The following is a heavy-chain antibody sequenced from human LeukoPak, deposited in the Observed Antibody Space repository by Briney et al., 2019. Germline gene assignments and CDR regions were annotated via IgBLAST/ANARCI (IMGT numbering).Heavy chain of an antibody. Sequence: GGSLRLSCAGSGFTFSTDGMNWVRQAPGKGLEWVSSISPDSTFIPQADSVKGRFIISRDNAKNTVYLQMESLRVEDTAVYYCANFQTVGVKPLGHWGQGTLVTVSS. J-gene: IGHJ4*02. CDR3: ANFQTVGVKPLGH. CDR2: ISPDSTFI. V-gene: IGHV3-21*06. D-gene: IGHD1-26*01. CDR1: GFTFSTDG.